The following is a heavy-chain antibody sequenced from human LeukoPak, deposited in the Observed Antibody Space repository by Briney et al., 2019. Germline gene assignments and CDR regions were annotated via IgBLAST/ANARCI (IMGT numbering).Heavy chain of an antibody. CDR3: ARDQDGYANFDY. CDR1: GYTFTSYA. Sequence: ASVKVSCKASGYTFTSYAMHWVRQAPGQRLEWMGWINAGNGNTKYSQKFQGRVTITRDTSASTAYMELSSLRSEDTAVYYCARDQDGYANFDYWGQGTLVTVSS. V-gene: IGHV1-3*01. J-gene: IGHJ4*02. D-gene: IGHD5-24*01. CDR2: INAGNGNT.